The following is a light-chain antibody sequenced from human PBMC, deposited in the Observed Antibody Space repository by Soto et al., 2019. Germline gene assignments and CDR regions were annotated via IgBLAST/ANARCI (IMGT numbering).Light chain of an antibody. Sequence: DIPMTQSPSTLSAYVGDRVTIPCRASQSISSWLAWYQQKPGKAPKLLIYDASSLESGVPSRFSGSGSGTDFTLTISSLQPEDFATYYCQQSYSTLSLTFGGGTKVDI. V-gene: IGKV1-5*01. CDR2: DAS. CDR3: QQSYSTLSLT. J-gene: IGKJ4*01. CDR1: QSISSW.